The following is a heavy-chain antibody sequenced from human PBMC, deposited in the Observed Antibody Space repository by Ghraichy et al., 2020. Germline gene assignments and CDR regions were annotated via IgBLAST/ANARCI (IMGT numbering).Heavy chain of an antibody. CDR3: AIGFGGYYSSGPDALDI. D-gene: IGHD6-19*01. V-gene: IGHV3-30*04. CDR2: VSYDGSIK. J-gene: IGHJ3*02. CDR1: GFVFTTFA. Sequence: GGSLRLSCAASGFVFTTFAMHWVRQAPGKGLEWVAVVSYDGSIKFYADSVKGRFTISRDNSKNTLYLQVSSLRVEDTALYFCAIGFGGYYSSGPDALDIWGQGTMGIVSS.